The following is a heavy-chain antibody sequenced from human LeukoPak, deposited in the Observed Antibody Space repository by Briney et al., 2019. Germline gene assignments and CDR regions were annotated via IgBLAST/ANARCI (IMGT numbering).Heavy chain of an antibody. CDR3: ARDSGEQQLVMNWFDP. J-gene: IGHJ5*02. CDR1: GYTFTAYY. Sequence: GASVKVSCKASGYTFTAYYMHWVRQAPGHGLEWGGWISAYKGNTNYAQKSQGRVTMTRDTSISTAYMELSRLRSDDTAVYYCARDSGEQQLVMNWFDPWGQGTLVTVSS. CDR2: ISAYKGNT. V-gene: IGHV1-2*02. D-gene: IGHD6-13*01.